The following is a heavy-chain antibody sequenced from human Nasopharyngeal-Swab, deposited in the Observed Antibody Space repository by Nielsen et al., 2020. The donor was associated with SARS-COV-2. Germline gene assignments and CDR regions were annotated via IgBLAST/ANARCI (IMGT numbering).Heavy chain of an antibody. J-gene: IGHJ6*02. CDR3: AKAPYLRGLDV. CDR1: GFTFSSYA. Sequence: GASLKISCAASGFTFSSYAMSWVRQAPGKGLEWVSIISGSGDTTYYADSVNDRSTISRDNSKNTLYLQMNSLRVEDTALYYCAKAPYLRGLDVWGQGTTVTVSS. D-gene: IGHD2-21*01. V-gene: IGHV3-23*01. CDR2: ISGSGDTT.